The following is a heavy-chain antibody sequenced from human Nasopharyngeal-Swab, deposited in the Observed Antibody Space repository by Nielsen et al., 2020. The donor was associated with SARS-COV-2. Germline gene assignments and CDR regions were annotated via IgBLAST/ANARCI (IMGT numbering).Heavy chain of an antibody. J-gene: IGHJ4*02. D-gene: IGHD5-18*01. CDR2: ISAYNGNT. CDR3: ARDLRYSYGTEPFDY. V-gene: IGHV1-18*01. Sequence: WVRQAPGQGLEWMGWISAYNGNTNYAQKLQGRVTMTTDTSTSTAYMELRSLRFDDTAVYYCARDLRYSYGTEPFDYWGQGTLVTVSS.